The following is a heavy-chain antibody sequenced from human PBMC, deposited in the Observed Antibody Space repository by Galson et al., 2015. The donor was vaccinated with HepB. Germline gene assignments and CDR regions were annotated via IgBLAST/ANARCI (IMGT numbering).Heavy chain of an antibody. CDR2: ISSSGSTI. V-gene: IGHV3-11*01. J-gene: IGHJ5*02. Sequence: SLRLSCAASGFTFSDYYMSWIRQAPGKGLEWVSYISSSGSTIYYADSVKGRFTISRDNAKNSLYLQMNSLRAEDTAVYYCARDRGPYYDSSGYYWFDPWGQGTLVTVSS. D-gene: IGHD3-22*01. CDR3: ARDRGPYYDSSGYYWFDP. CDR1: GFTFSDYY.